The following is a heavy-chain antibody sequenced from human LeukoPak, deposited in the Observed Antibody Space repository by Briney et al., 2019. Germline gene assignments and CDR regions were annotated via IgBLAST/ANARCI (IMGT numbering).Heavy chain of an antibody. J-gene: IGHJ4*02. Sequence: QAGGSLRLSCAASGFTFSSYGMHWVRQAPGKGLEWVAVIWYDGSNKYYADSVKGRFTISRDNAKNSLYLQMNSLRVEDTAVYYCAKEGRSLQTYWGQGTLVTVSS. D-gene: IGHD5-24*01. V-gene: IGHV3-33*03. CDR1: GFTFSSYG. CDR2: IWYDGSNK. CDR3: AKEGRSLQTY.